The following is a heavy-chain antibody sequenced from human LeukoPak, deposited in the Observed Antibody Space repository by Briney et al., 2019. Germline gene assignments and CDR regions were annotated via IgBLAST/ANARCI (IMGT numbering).Heavy chain of an antibody. CDR1: GGTFSSYA. V-gene: IGHV1-69*13. J-gene: IGHJ3*01. Sequence: GASVKVSCKASGGTFSSYAISWVRQAPGQGLEWMGGIIPIFGTANYAQKFQGRVTITADESTSTAYMELSSLRPEDTAVYYCARADPVVVLTLDLEVFDLWGPGTLVIVSS. CDR3: ARADPVVVLTLDLEVFDL. CDR2: IIPIFGTA. D-gene: IGHD2-21*01.